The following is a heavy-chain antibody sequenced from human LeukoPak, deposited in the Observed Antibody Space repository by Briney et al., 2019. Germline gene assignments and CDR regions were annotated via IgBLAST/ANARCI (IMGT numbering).Heavy chain of an antibody. D-gene: IGHD6-13*01. J-gene: IGHJ4*02. V-gene: IGHV3-33*01. CDR1: AFTFSSYG. CDR2: IWYDGSNK. CDR3: ARKQQLVQYVIDY. Sequence: GGSLRLSCAASAFTFSSYGMHWVRQAPGKGLEWVAVIWYDGSNKYYADSVKGRFTISRDNSKNTLYLQMNSLRAEDTAVYYCARKQQLVQYVIDYWGQGTLVTVSS.